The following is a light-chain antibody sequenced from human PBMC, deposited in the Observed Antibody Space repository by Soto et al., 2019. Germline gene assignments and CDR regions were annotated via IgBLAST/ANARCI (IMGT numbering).Light chain of an antibody. CDR1: QGISSY. Sequence: DIQLTQSPSFLSASVGDRVTITCRASQGISSYLAWYQQKPGKAPKLLIYAASTLQSGVPSRFSGGGSGTEFTLTISSLQPEDFAVYYCQQYGRSPWTFGQGTKVDIK. CDR3: QQYGRSPWT. CDR2: AAS. V-gene: IGKV1-9*01. J-gene: IGKJ1*01.